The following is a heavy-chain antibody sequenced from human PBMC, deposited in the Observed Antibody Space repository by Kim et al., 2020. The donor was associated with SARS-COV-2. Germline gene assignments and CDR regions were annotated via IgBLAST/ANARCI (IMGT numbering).Heavy chain of an antibody. CDR3: AKTVAYYDFWSGYPERGMDV. CDR2: ISGSGGST. CDR1: GFTFSSYA. Sequence: GGSLRLSCAASGFTFSSYAMSWVRQAPGKGLEWVSAISGSGGSTYYADSVKGRFTISRDNSKNTLYLQMNSLRAEDTAVYYCAKTVAYYDFWSGYPERGMDVWGHGTTVTVSS. D-gene: IGHD3-3*01. J-gene: IGHJ6*02. V-gene: IGHV3-23*01.